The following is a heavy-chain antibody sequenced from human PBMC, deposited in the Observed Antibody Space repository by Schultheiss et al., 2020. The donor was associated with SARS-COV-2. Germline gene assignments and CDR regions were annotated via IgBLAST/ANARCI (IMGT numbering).Heavy chain of an antibody. D-gene: IGHD3-10*01. CDR3: ARDNYGSGHYYMDV. V-gene: IGHV3-30*04. Sequence: GGSLRLSCAASGFTFSSYAMHWVRQAPGKGLEWVAVISYDGSNKYYADSVKGRFTISRDNSKNTLYLQMNSQRAEDTAVYYCARDNYGSGHYYMDVWGKGTTVTVSS. CDR2: ISYDGSNK. CDR1: GFTFSSYA. J-gene: IGHJ6*03.